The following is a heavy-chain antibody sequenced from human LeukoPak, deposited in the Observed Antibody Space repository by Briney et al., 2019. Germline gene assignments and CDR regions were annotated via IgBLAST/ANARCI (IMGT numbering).Heavy chain of an antibody. CDR1: GFTFSSYA. J-gene: IGHJ4*02. Sequence: GVSLRLSCAASGFTFSSYAMSWVRQAPGKGLEWVSAIIGSGSSTYYADSVKGRFTISRDNSKNTLFLQMNSLRAEDTAVYYCAKDRAQQLVLDFWGQGTLVTASS. CDR3: AKDRAQQLVLDF. V-gene: IGHV3-23*01. CDR2: IIGSGSST. D-gene: IGHD6-13*01.